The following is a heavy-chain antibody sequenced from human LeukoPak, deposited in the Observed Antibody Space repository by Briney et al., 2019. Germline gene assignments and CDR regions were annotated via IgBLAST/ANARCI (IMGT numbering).Heavy chain of an antibody. V-gene: IGHV4-59*08. D-gene: IGHD2-2*01. CDR2: IYYSGST. Sequence: TSETLSLTRTVSGGSISSYYWSWIRQPPGKGLEWIGYIYYSGSTNYNPSLKSRVTISVDTSKNQFSLRLSSVTAADTAVYYCARLGVVVPAAMDYYYYMDVWGKGTTVTVSS. CDR3: ARLGVVVPAAMDYYYYMDV. CDR1: GGSISSYY. J-gene: IGHJ6*03.